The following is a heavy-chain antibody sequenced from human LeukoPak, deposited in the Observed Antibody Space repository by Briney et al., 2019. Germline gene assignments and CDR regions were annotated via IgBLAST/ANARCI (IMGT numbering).Heavy chain of an antibody. D-gene: IGHD2-21*01. CDR3: AKHLGSHSFLFYYMDV. CDR1: QFTFSRFA. Sequence: GGSLRLSCEASQFTFSRFAMSWIRQAPGTGLEWVLTLSGSGTATYYADSVKGRFTTSRDNSKDTLYLQMDKLRADDTAVYYCAKHLGSHSFLFYYMDVWGTGTSVIVSS. J-gene: IGHJ6*03. CDR2: LSGSGTAT. V-gene: IGHV3-23*01.